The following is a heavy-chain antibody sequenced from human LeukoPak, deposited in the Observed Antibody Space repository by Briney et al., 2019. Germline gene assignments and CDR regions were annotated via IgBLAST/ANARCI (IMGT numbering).Heavy chain of an antibody. J-gene: IGHJ3*02. CDR3: ARGLDYYDSSGYYTAFDI. CDR1: GGSLSGYY. V-gene: IGHV4-34*01. CDR2: INHSGST. Sequence: SETLSLTCAVYGGSLSGYYWSRIRQPPGKGLEWIGEINHSGSTNYNPSLKSRVTISVDTSKNQFSLKLSSVTAADTAVYYCARGLDYYDSSGYYTAFDIWGQGTMVTVSS. D-gene: IGHD3-22*01.